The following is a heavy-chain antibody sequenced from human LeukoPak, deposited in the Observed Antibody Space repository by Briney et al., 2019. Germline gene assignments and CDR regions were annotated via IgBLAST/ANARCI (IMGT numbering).Heavy chain of an antibody. D-gene: IGHD5-18*01. V-gene: IGHV3-30*02. CDR1: GFTYSHNG. CDR3: ARAERSAMTV. Sequence: GGSLRLSSVASGFTYSHNGMHWVRQAPGKGLEWVAFIQYDGNTIFYADSVKGRFTISRDNAKNTLFLQMNSLRAEDTAVYYCARAERSAMTVWGQGTLVTVSS. J-gene: IGHJ4*02. CDR2: IQYDGNTI.